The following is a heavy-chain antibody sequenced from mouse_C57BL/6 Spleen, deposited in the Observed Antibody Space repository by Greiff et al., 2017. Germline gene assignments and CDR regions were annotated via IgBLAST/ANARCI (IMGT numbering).Heavy chain of an antibody. CDR1: GFNITNTY. J-gene: IGHJ4*01. D-gene: IGHD1-1*01. CDR3: ARITTGVGGAMDY. CDR2: IDPASGNP. V-gene: IGHV14-3*01. Sequence: VQLQQSVAELVRPGASVKLSCTASGFNITNTYLHWVKQRPGPGLEWIGRIDPASGNPKYAPKFKGKATITADTSSNPAYLQLSSLTYEDTANYYCARITTGVGGAMDYWGQGTSVTVSS.